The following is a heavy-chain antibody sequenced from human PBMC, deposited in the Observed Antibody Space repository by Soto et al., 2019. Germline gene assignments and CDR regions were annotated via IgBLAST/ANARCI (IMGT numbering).Heavy chain of an antibody. Sequence: GASVKVSCKASGGTFSSYAISWVRQAPGQGLEWMGGIIPILGTANYAQKFQGRVTITADESTSTAYMELSSLRSEDTAVYYCARDLRYYFDYWGQGTLVTVSS. CDR2: IIPILGTA. J-gene: IGHJ4*02. CDR3: ARDLRYYFDY. D-gene: IGHD5-12*01. CDR1: GGTFSSYA. V-gene: IGHV1-69*13.